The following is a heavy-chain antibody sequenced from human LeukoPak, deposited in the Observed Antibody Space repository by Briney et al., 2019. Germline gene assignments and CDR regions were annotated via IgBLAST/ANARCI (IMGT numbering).Heavy chain of an antibody. CDR2: ISSSSSTI. Sequence: GGSLRLSCAASGFSFSTYSMNWVRQAPGKGLEWVSYISSSSSTIYYADSVKGRFTISRDNAKNSLYLQMNSLRADDTAVYYCARDPSIATRRGDYWGQGTLVTVSS. V-gene: IGHV3-48*01. CDR1: GFSFSTYS. J-gene: IGHJ4*02. CDR3: ARDPSIATRRGDY. D-gene: IGHD6-6*01.